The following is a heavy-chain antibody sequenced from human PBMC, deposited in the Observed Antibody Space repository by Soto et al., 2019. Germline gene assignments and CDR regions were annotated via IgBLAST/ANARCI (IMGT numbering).Heavy chain of an antibody. CDR3: ARGGDYADPFDF. CDR2: TYSSGST. V-gene: IGHV4-59*01. J-gene: IGHJ4*02. D-gene: IGHD4-17*01. Sequence: QVQLQESGPGLVKPAETLSLTCTVSGGYISGYYWTWIRQPPGKGLEWIGFTYSSGSTTSNPSLKSRVSISIDTSREEFSLKLTSVTPADTAVYYCARGGDYADPFDFWGQGTLVTVSS. CDR1: GGYISGYY.